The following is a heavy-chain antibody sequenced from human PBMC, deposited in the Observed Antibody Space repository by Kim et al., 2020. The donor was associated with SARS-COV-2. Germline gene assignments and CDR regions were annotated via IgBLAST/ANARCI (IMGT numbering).Heavy chain of an antibody. Sequence: SEKDYVDSVKGRFTISRDNAKNSLYLQMDSLRVEDTAIYYCARGSGWFDPWGQGTLVTVSS. J-gene: IGHJ5*02. CDR3: ARGSGWFDP. CDR2: SEK. V-gene: IGHV3-7*01. D-gene: IGHD1-26*01.